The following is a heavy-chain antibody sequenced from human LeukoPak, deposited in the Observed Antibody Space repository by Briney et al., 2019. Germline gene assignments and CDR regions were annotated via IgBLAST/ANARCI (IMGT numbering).Heavy chain of an antibody. V-gene: IGHV1-18*04. D-gene: IGHD3-16*01. J-gene: IGHJ3*02. CDR1: GYTFSING. CDR2: ISPYNGDT. Sequence: ASVTVSFTAAGYTFSINGISWVRQRPGQGLEWMAWISPYNGDTKYSPEFQVRVTVTTDTSTSTAYMELRSLRSDDTALYYCAKLRGGIYSSRDAFDIGGQGTMVTVS. CDR3: AKLRGGIYSSRDAFDI.